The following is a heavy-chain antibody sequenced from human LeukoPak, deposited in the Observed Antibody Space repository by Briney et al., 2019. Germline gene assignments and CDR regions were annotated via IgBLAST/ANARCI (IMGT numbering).Heavy chain of an antibody. Sequence: PGRSLRLSCAASGFTFDDYAMHWVRQAPGKGLEWVSGISWNSGSIGYADSVKGRFTISRDNAKNSLYLQMSSLRAEDTTLYYCAKERYDYVWGSPFFDYWGQGTLVTVSS. CDR2: ISWNSGSI. D-gene: IGHD3-16*01. V-gene: IGHV3-9*01. CDR1: GFTFDDYA. J-gene: IGHJ4*02. CDR3: AKERYDYVWGSPFFDY.